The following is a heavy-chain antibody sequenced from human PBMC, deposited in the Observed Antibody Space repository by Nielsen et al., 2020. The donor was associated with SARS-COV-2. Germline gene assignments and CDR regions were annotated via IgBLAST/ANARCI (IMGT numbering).Heavy chain of an antibody. J-gene: IGHJ6*02. CDR2: MNTNSGNT. D-gene: IGHD3-3*01. Sequence: ASAKVPCKASGYTFISYDINWVRQATGQGLEWMGWMNTNSGNTGYAQKFQGRVTMTRNTSISTAYMELSSLRSEDTAVYYCASRLVFDFWSGYYYYGMDVWGQGTTVTVSS. CDR3: ASRLVFDFWSGYYYYGMDV. V-gene: IGHV1-8*01. CDR1: GYTFISYD.